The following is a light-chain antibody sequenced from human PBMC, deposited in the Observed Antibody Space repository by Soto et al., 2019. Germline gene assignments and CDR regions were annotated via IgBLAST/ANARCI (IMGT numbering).Light chain of an antibody. CDR3: MQALQTPLFT. J-gene: IGKJ3*01. CDR2: LGS. Sequence: DIVMTQSPLSLPVTPGERASISCRASQSLVHSNGYNYLYWYLQKPGQSPQLLIYLGSNRASGVPDRFSGSGSGTDFTLKISRVEAEDVGVYYCMQALQTPLFTFGPGTKVDIK. V-gene: IGKV2-28*01. CDR1: QSLVHSNGYNY.